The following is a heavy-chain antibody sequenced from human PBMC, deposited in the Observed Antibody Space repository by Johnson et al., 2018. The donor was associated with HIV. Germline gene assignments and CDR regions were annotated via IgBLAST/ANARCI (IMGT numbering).Heavy chain of an antibody. Sequence: QVLLVESGGGVVQPGRSLRLSCAASGFTFSSYGMPWVRQAPGKGLEWVAVISYNGSNKYYDGSVKGRFIISRDNSKNTLYIQLNSLRAEDAAVYYCARSGRIQSNGWYWGGTFDIWRQGTMVTVAS. D-gene: IGHD6-19*01. CDR1: GFTFSSYG. J-gene: IGHJ3*02. CDR2: ISYNGSNK. CDR3: ARSGRIQSNGWYWGGTFDI. V-gene: IGHV3-30*03.